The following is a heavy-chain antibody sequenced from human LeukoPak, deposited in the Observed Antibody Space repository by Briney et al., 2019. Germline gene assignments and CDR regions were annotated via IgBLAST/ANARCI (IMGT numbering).Heavy chain of an antibody. D-gene: IGHD4-23*01. J-gene: IGHJ3*01. V-gene: IGHV1-2*02. Sequence: ASVKVSCKTSGYTFTDYFLHWVRQAPGQGLEWVGWINPNSGGTVCAQKFRGRVTMTRDSSIGTGFMELRTLRHDDTAVYYCARSYGGNFNDAFDFWGQGTMVTVSS. CDR1: GYTFTDYF. CDR3: ARSYGGNFNDAFDF. CDR2: INPNSGGT.